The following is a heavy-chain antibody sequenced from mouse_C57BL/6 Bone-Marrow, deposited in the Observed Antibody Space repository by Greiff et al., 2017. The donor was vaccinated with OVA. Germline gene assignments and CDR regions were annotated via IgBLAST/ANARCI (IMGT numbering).Heavy chain of an antibody. CDR1: GYTFTDYE. V-gene: IGHV1-15*01. CDR3: TRPYGYEGY. Sequence: QVQLQQSGAELVRPGASVTLSCTASGYTFTDYEMHWVKQTPVHGLEWIGAIDPETGGTAYNQKFKGKAILTADKSSSTAYMELRSLTSEDSAVYYCTRPYGYEGYWGQGTTLTVSS. J-gene: IGHJ2*01. D-gene: IGHD2-2*01. CDR2: IDPETGGT.